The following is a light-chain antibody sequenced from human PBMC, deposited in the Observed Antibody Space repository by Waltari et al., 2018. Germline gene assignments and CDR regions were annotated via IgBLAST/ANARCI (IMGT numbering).Light chain of an antibody. J-gene: IGKJ2*01. CDR3: QQYYTSPQT. CDR1: QSVLYSSNNKNY. Sequence: DVVMTQSPDSLAVSLGERATLNCKSSQSVLYSSNNKNYLAWFQKKPGQHPKLLIYWASTRESGVPDRFSGSGSGTDFTLTISSLQAEDVAVYYCQQYYTSPQTFGQGTKLEIK. CDR2: WAS. V-gene: IGKV4-1*01.